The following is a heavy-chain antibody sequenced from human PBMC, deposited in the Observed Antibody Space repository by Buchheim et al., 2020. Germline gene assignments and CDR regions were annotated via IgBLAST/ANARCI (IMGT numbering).Heavy chain of an antibody. D-gene: IGHD6-6*01. Sequence: QVQLVESGGGVVQPGRSLRLSCAASGFTFSSYAMHWVRQAPGKGLEWVAVISYDGSNKYYADSVKGRFTISRDNSKNTLYLQMNSLRAEDTAVYYCARDGTPGSSSWDYFDYWGQGTL. V-gene: IGHV3-30-3*01. CDR1: GFTFSSYA. CDR3: ARDGTPGSSSWDYFDY. J-gene: IGHJ4*02. CDR2: ISYDGSNK.